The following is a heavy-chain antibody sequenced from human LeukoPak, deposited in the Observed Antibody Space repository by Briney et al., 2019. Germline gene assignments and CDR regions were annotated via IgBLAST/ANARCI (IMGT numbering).Heavy chain of an antibody. Sequence: PGRSLRLSCTASGFTFGDYAMSWFRQTPGKGLEWVGFISSKAYGGTTEYAASVKGRFTISRDDSKSIAYLQMNSLKTEDTAVYYCTRDSSYYYDSSGSDYFDYWGQGTLVTVSS. CDR3: TRDSSYYYDSSGSDYFDY. V-gene: IGHV3-49*03. CDR2: ISSKAYGGTT. D-gene: IGHD3-22*01. J-gene: IGHJ4*02. CDR1: GFTFGDYA.